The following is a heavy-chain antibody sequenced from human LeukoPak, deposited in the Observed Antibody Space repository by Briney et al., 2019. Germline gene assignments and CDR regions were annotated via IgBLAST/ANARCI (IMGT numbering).Heavy chain of an antibody. CDR3: ARETGTTWY. CDR1: GFTFSSYA. J-gene: IGHJ4*02. V-gene: IGHV3-23*01. CDR2: ISGSGGST. Sequence: GGSLRLSCAASGFTFSSYAMSWVRQAPGRGLEWVSAISGSGGSTDYADSVKGRFTISRDKSKSTLYLQMNSLRAEDTAVYYCARETGTTWYWGQGTLVTVSS. D-gene: IGHD1-7*01.